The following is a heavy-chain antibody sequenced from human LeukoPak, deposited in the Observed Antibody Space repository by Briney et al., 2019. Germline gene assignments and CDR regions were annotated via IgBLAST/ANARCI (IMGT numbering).Heavy chain of an antibody. CDR3: ARGDAPFDY. Sequence: SETLSLTCTVSCDSISSSSYYWGWIRQPPGKGLEWIGSIYYSGSTYYNPSLKSRVTISVDTSKNQFSLKLSSVTAADTAVYYCARGDAPFDYWGQGTLVTVSS. V-gene: IGHV4-39*07. J-gene: IGHJ4*02. CDR1: CDSISSSSYY. CDR2: IYYSGST.